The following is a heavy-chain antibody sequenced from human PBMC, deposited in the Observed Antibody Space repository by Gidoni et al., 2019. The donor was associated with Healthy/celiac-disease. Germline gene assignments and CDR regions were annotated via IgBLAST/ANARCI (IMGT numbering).Heavy chain of an antibody. J-gene: IGHJ4*02. D-gene: IGHD1-1*01. V-gene: IGHV1-46*01. CDR2: INPSGGST. CDR3: ARDLYNWNDGSY. Sequence: MHWVRQAPGQGLEWMGIINPSGGSTSYAQKFQGRVTMTRDTSTSTVYMELSSLRSEDTAVYYCARDLYNWNDGSYWGQGTLVTVSS.